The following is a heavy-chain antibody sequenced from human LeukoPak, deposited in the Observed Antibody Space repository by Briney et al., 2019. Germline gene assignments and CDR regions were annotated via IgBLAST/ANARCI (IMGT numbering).Heavy chain of an antibody. V-gene: IGHV1-69*01. CDR2: IIPIFGTA. CDR3: ARVRYSGYGHFDY. J-gene: IGHJ4*02. Sequence: ASVKVSCKASGGTFSSYAISWVRQAPGQGLEWMGGIIPIFGTANYAQKFQGRVTITADESTSTAYMELSSLRSEDTAVYYCARVRYSGYGHFDYWGQAPLVTVSS. D-gene: IGHD5-12*01. CDR1: GGTFSSYA.